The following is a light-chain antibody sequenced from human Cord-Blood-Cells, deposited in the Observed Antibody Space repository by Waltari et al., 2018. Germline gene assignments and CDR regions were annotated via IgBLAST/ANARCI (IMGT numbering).Light chain of an antibody. CDR2: EVS. CDR1: SSDVGSYNR. CDR3: SSYTSSSTYV. J-gene: IGLJ1*01. Sequence: QSALTQPPSVSGSPGQSVTISCTGTSSDVGSYNRVSWYQQPPGTAPKLMIYEVSNRPSGVPDRVSGSKSGNTASLPIAGLQAEDEADYYCSSYTSSSTYVFGTGTKVTVL. V-gene: IGLV2-18*02.